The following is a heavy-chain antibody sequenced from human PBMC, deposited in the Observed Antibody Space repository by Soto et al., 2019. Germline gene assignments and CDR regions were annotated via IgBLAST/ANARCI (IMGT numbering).Heavy chain of an antibody. V-gene: IGHV4-30-2*01. CDR3: ARGGAAMDFDY. CDR1: GGSISSGGYS. Sequence: LSLTCAVSGGSISSGGYSWSWIRQPPGKGLEWIGYIYHSGSTYYNPSLKSRVTISVDRSKNQFSLKLSSVTAADTAVYYCARGGAAMDFDYWGQGTLVTVSS. D-gene: IGHD5-18*01. CDR2: IYHSGST. J-gene: IGHJ4*02.